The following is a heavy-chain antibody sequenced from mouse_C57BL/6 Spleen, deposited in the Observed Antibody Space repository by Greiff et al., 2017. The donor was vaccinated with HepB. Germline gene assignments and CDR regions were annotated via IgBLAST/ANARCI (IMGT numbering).Heavy chain of an antibody. V-gene: IGHV3-1*01. CDR2: ISYSGST. CDR1: GYSITSGYD. Sequence: EVKLQESGPGMVKPSQSLSLTCTVTGYSITSGYDWHWIRHFPGNKLEWMGYISYSGSTNYNPSLKSRISITHDTSKNHFFLKLNSVTTEDTATYYCARGGDYLWFAYWGQGTLVTVSA. J-gene: IGHJ3*01. CDR3: ARGGDYLWFAY. D-gene: IGHD2-4*01.